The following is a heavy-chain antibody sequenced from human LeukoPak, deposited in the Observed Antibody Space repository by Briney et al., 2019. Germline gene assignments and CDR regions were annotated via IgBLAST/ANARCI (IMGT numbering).Heavy chain of an antibody. CDR2: IKQDGNEK. J-gene: IGHJ4*02. CDR1: GFTFSSYW. CDR3: ASYPTPGIAAAGTFNY. V-gene: IGHV3-7*03. D-gene: IGHD6-13*01. Sequence: GGSLRLSCAASGFTFSSYWMNWVRQAPGKGLEWVANIKQDGNEKNYVDSVRGRFTISRDNAKNSLYLQMNSLRAEDTAVYYCASYPTPGIAAAGTFNYWGQGTLVAVS.